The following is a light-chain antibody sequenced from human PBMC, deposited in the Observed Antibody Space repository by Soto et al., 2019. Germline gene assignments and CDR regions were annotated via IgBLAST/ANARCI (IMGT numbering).Light chain of an antibody. CDR2: AAS. J-gene: IGKJ1*01. CDR3: QQSYSTPRT. V-gene: IGKV1-39*01. Sequence: DIQMTQSPSSLSASVGDRVTITCRASQSISSYLNWYQQKPGKAPKLLIYAASSLQSGVPSRFSGSGSGTDFTLTINSLQPEDFATYYCQQSYSTPRTFGQGNKVEIK. CDR1: QSISSY.